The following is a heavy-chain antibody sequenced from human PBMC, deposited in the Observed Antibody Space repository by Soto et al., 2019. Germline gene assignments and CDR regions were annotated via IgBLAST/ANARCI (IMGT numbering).Heavy chain of an antibody. CDR2: IYYSGST. J-gene: IGHJ5*02. V-gene: IGHV4-31*03. D-gene: IGHD6-13*01. Sequence: PSETLSLTCTVSGGSISSGGYYWSWIRQHPGKGLEWIGYIYYSGSTYYNPSLKSRVTISVDTSKNQFSLKLSSVTAADTAVYYCARDGPYSSSRGNITNHYNRFDPWGQGTLVTVSS. CDR1: GGSISSGGYY. CDR3: ARDGPYSSSRGNITNHYNRFDP.